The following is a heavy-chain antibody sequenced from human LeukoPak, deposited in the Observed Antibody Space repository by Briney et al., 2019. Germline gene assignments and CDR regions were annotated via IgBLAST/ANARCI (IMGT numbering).Heavy chain of an antibody. Sequence: PGGSLRLSCAASGFTFSNYEMNWVRQAPGKGLEWVSYISSSGSTIHYVDSVKGRFTISRDNAKNSLYLQMNSLRAEDTAVYYCAKERVDYYYYYGMDVWGQGTTVTVSS. CDR3: AKERVDYYYYYGMDV. V-gene: IGHV3-48*03. CDR2: ISSSGSTI. J-gene: IGHJ6*02. D-gene: IGHD2-15*01. CDR1: GFTFSNYE.